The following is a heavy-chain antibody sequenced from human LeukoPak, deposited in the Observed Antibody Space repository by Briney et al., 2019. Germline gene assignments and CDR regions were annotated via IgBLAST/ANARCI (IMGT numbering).Heavy chain of an antibody. CDR1: RFTVSSNY. CDR2: IYSGGST. J-gene: IGHJ4*02. V-gene: IGHV3-53*04. CDR3: ARERVRGYDSSGYYIY. D-gene: IGHD3-22*01. Sequence: GGSLRLSCAASRFTVSSNYMSWVRQAPRKGLEWVSVIYSGGSTYYADSVKGRFTISRHNSKNTLYLQMNGLRAEDTAVYYCARERVRGYDSSGYYIYWGQGTQVTVSS.